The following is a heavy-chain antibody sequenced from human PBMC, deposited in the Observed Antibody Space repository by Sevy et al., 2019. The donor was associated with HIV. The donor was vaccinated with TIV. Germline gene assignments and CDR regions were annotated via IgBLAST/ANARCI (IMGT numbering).Heavy chain of an antibody. J-gene: IGHJ4*02. D-gene: IGHD2-8*01. V-gene: IGHV3-23*01. CDR2: LSFGCGEI. Sequence: GGSLRLSCAASGVTFSKYSMSWVRQPPGKGLEWVSTLSFGCGEINYADSVKGRFTISRDHSKSSVYLQMNNLRPEDTAVYYCAREGCTKPHDYWGQGTLVTVSS. CDR3: AREGCTKPHDY. CDR1: GVTFSKYS.